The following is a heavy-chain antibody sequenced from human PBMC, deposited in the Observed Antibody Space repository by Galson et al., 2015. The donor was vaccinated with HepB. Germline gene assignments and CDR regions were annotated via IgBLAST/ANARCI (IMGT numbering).Heavy chain of an antibody. CDR2: IIPIFGTA. CDR3: ARGVIVVVPAAIRGDYYYYMDV. J-gene: IGHJ6*03. V-gene: IGHV1-69*13. CDR1: GGTFSSYA. Sequence: SVKVSCKASGGTFSSYAISWVRQAPGQGLEWMGGIIPIFGTANYAQKFQGRVTITADESTSTAYMELSSLRSEDTAVYYCARGVIVVVPAAIRGDYYYYMDVWGKGTTVTVSS. D-gene: IGHD2-2*01.